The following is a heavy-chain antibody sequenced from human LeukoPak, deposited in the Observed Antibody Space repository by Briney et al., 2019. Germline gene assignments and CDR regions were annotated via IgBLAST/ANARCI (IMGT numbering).Heavy chain of an antibody. Sequence: KPGGSLRLSCVASGFTFSFYTMNWVRQAPGQGLEWVSSISSYSHYLYYADSVKGRFTISRDKSKNTLYLQMRSLRAEDTAVYSCARESGGGYHSEGPKLWGLGTLVTVSA. CDR3: ARESGGGYHSEGPKL. CDR2: ISSYSHYL. J-gene: IGHJ4*02. V-gene: IGHV3-21*01. CDR1: GFTFSFYT. D-gene: IGHD2-21*02.